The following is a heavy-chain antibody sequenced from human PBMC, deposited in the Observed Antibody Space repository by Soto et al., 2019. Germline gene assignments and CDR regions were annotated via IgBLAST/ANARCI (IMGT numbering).Heavy chain of an antibody. CDR3: ARRGSGSYYDY. CDR2: ISGSGGST. J-gene: IGHJ4*02. D-gene: IGHD1-26*01. CDR1: GFTFSSYS. Sequence: LGGSLRLSCAASGFTFSSYSMHWVRQAPGKGLEWVSVISGSGGSTYYADSVKGRFTISRDNSKNTLYLQMNSLRAEDTAVYYCARRGSGSYYDYWGQGTLVTVSS. V-gene: IGHV3-23*01.